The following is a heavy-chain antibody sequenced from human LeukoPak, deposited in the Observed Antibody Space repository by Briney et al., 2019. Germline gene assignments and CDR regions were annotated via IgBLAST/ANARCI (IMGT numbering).Heavy chain of an antibody. CDR1: GFTFDDYG. CDR2: INMDGSEK. Sequence: PGGSLRLSCAASGFTFDDYGMSWVRQAPGKGPEWVAHINMDGSEKYYVDSVKGRFTISRDNAKNSLYLQMNSLKVEDTAVYYCARDKVTYWGPGTLVTVSS. CDR3: ARDKVTY. J-gene: IGHJ4*02. V-gene: IGHV3-7*01.